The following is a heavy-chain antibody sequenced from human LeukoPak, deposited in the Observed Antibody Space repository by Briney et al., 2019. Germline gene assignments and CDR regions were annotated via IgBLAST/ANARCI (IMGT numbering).Heavy chain of an antibody. CDR1: GGSISSHY. V-gene: IGHV4-59*11. D-gene: IGHD5-18*01. CDR2: LFDSVNA. J-gene: IGHJ4*02. CDR3: ATIKRGSIFGYFDF. Sequence: SETLSLTCTVSGGSISSHYWSWIRQPPGKGLEWIAYLFDSVNAKDNPSLQSRLTLSADTSKNQFSLRLSSVTAADTAVYYCATIKRGSIFGYFDFWGQGIKVTVSS.